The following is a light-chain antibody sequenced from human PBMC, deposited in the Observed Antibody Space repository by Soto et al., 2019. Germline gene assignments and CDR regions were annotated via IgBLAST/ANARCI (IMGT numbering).Light chain of an antibody. V-gene: IGLV1-40*01. CDR2: SNV. CDR1: SSNIGTGYD. CDR3: QSYDSSLSSYV. J-gene: IGLJ1*01. Sequence: QSVLTQPPSVSAAPGQGVTISCTGSSSNIGTGYDVHWYQQLPGTAPKLLIYSNVNRPSGVPDRFSGSKSGASASLSITELQAEDEADYYCQSYDSSLSSYVFGTGTKVTVL.